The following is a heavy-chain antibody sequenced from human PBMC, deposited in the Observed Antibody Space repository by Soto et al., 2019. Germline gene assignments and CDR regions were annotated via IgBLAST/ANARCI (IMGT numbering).Heavy chain of an antibody. CDR3: ARRSSSGAYYYYGMDV. Sequence: PGASLKISCKGSGYSFTSYWIGWVRQMPGKGLEWMGIIYPGDSDTRYSPSFQGQVTISADKSISTAYLQWSSLKASDTAMYHCARRSSSGAYYYYGMDVWGQGTTVTVSS. CDR1: GYSFTSYW. J-gene: IGHJ6*02. D-gene: IGHD7-27*01. CDR2: IYPGDSDT. V-gene: IGHV5-51*01.